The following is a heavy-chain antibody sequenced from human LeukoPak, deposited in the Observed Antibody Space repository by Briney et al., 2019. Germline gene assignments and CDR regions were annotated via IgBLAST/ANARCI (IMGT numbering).Heavy chain of an antibody. CDR3: ARVDYYDSSGYYLFDY. D-gene: IGHD3-22*01. V-gene: IGHV4-59*01. CDR2: IYYSGST. Sequence: SGTLSLTCTVSGGSMNSYYWSWIRQPPGKGLEWIGYIYYSGSTNYNPSLKSRVTISVDTSKNQFSLKLSSVTAADTAVYYCARVDYYDSSGYYLFDYWGQGTLVTVSS. CDR1: GGSMNSYY. J-gene: IGHJ4*02.